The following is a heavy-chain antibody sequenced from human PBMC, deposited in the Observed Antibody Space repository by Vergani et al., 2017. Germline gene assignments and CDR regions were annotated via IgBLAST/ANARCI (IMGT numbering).Heavy chain of an antibody. J-gene: IGHJ3*02. CDR2: IYYSGCT. Sequence: QVQLQESGPGLVKPSQTLSLTCTVSGGSISSGDYYWRWIRQPPGKGLEWIGYIYYSGCTYYNPSLKSRVTISVDTSKNQFSLKLSSVTAAETAVCYCARDRVGAFLGAFDIWDQGTMVTVSS. V-gene: IGHV4-30-4*08. CDR1: GGSISSGDYY. CDR3: ARDRVGAFLGAFDI. D-gene: IGHD1-26*01.